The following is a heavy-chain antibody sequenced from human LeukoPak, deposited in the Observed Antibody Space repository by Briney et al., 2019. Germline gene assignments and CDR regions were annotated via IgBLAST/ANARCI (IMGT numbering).Heavy chain of an antibody. CDR3: ARANSGDSFDY. Sequence: ASVKVSCKASGYTFTGYYMHWVRQAPGQGLEWMGRINPNSGGTNYAQKFQGRVTITRNTSISTAYMELSSLRSEDTAVYYCARANSGDSFDYWGQGTLVTVSS. CDR2: INPNSGGT. J-gene: IGHJ4*02. V-gene: IGHV1-2*06. CDR1: GYTFTGYY. D-gene: IGHD7-27*01.